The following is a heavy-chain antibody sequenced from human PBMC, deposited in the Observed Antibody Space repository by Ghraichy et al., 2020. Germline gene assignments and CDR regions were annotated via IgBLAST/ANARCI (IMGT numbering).Heavy chain of an antibody. D-gene: IGHD1-20*01. CDR2: IYYSGST. V-gene: IGHV4-31*03. CDR1: GGSISSGGYY. CDR3: ARESGNWNDRASLGMDV. Sequence: SETLSLTCTVSGGSISSGGYYWSWIRQHPGKGLEWIGYIYYSGSTYYNPSLKSRVTISVDTSKNQFSLKLSSVTAADTAVYYCARESGNWNDRASLGMDVWGQGTTVTVSS. J-gene: IGHJ6*02.